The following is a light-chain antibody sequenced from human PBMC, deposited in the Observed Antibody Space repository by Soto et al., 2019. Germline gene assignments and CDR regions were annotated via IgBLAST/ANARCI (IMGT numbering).Light chain of an antibody. V-gene: IGKV1-5*01. CDR1: QSISTW. CDR3: QQYDDLPIT. CDR2: DAS. J-gene: IGKJ5*01. Sequence: DIQMTQSPSTLSASVGDRVTITCRASQSISTWLAWYQQKPGKAPKLLIFDASGLQSGVPSRFRGSGSGTEFSFNITSLQPEDAATYYCQQYDDLPITFGQGTRLEIK.